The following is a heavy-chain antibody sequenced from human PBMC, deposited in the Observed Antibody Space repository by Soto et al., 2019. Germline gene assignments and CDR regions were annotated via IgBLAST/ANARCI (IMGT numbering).Heavy chain of an antibody. V-gene: IGHV3-72*01. J-gene: IGHJ5*02. CDR3: ARVVGALNGFDP. D-gene: IGHD1-26*01. CDR1: GFTFSDHQ. CDR2: TRNKANSYTT. Sequence: EVQLVESGGGLVQPGGSLRLSCAASGFTFSDHQMDWVRQAPGKGLEWVGRTRNKANSYTTEYAASVKGRFTISRDDSKNSLYLQMNSLKTEDTAVYYCARVVGALNGFDPWGQGTLVTVSS.